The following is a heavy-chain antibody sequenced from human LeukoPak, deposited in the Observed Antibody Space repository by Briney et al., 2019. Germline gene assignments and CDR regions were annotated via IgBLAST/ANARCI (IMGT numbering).Heavy chain of an antibody. CDR3: AKDRVPTAGLSRGPLDY. V-gene: IGHV3-30*18. D-gene: IGHD6-13*01. Sequence: GRSLRLSCAASGFIFSNYGIHWVRQAPGKGLELVAVISYDGNYKYYADSVKGRFTISRDNSKNTLCLQMNSLRAEDTAVFYCAKDRVPTAGLSRGPLDYWGQGTLVTVSS. CDR1: GFIFSNYG. CDR2: ISYDGNYK. J-gene: IGHJ4*02.